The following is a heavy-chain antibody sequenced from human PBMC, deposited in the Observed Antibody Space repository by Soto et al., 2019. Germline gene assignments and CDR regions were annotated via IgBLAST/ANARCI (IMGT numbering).Heavy chain of an antibody. D-gene: IGHD3-10*01. CDR3: ARERLTMVRGVAKPNWFDP. Sequence: GASVKVSCKASGYTFTSYAMHWVRQAPGQRLEWMGWINAGNGNTKYSQKFQGRVTITRDTSASTAYMELSSLRSEDTAVYYCARERLTMVRGVAKPNWFDPWGQGTLVTVSS. V-gene: IGHV1-3*01. CDR2: INAGNGNT. CDR1: GYTFTSYA. J-gene: IGHJ5*02.